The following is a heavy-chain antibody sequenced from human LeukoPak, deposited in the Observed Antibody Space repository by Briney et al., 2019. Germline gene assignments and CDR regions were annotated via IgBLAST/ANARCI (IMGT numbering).Heavy chain of an antibody. J-gene: IGHJ6*03. CDR1: GYTFTSYG. Sequence: ASVKVSCKASGYTFTSYGISWVRQAPGQGLEWMGWISAYNGNTNYAQKLQGRVTMTTDTSTSTAYMELRSLRSDDTAVYYCARVVGDWNYYPNYYYYYMDVWGKGTTVTVSS. D-gene: IGHD1-7*01. CDR2: ISAYNGNT. CDR3: ARVVGDWNYYPNYYYYYMDV. V-gene: IGHV1-18*01.